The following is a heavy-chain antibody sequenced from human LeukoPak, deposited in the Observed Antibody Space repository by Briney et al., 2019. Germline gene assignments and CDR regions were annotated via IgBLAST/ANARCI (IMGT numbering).Heavy chain of an antibody. D-gene: IGHD1-14*01. J-gene: IGHJ6*03. Sequence: GGSLRLSCAGSGFPFSSYSMNWVRQAPGKGLEWISSISMSNFYIYYADSVKGRFTISRDNAKNSLYLQMNSLRAEDTAVYYCARDPSPRTGYYMDVWGKGTTVTVSS. CDR1: GFPFSSYS. V-gene: IGHV3-21*01. CDR3: ARDPSPRTGYYMDV. CDR2: ISMSNFYI.